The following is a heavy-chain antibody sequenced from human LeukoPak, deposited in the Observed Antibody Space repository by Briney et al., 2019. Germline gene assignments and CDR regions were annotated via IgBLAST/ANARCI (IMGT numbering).Heavy chain of an antibody. V-gene: IGHV3-66*01. Sequence: GGSLRLSCAASGFTFSSNYMTWVRQAPGKGLEGVSVIYSGGSTYYADPVKGRFTISRDNSKNTVYLEMNSLRAEDTAVYYCAREGYSSSWYAAFGIWGQGTMVTVSS. D-gene: IGHD6-13*01. CDR3: AREGYSSSWYAAFGI. CDR2: IYSGGST. CDR1: GFTFSSNY. J-gene: IGHJ3*02.